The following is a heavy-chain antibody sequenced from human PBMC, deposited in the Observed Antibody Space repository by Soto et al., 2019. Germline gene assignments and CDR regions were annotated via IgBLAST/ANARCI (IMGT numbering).Heavy chain of an antibody. J-gene: IGHJ4*02. V-gene: IGHV3-74*03. CDR1: GFTFSTYG. CDR3: ARTHAGLAY. CDR2: INNDGSYT. Sequence: GGSLRLSCAASGFTFSTYGMLWVRQAPGKGLVWVSYINNDGSYTTYADSVKGRFTISRDNAENTLYLQMNSLRAEDTAVYYCARTHAGLAYWGQGTLVTVSS. D-gene: IGHD6-13*01.